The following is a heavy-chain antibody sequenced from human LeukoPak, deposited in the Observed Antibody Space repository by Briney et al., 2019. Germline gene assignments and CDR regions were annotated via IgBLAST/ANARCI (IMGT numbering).Heavy chain of an antibody. V-gene: IGHV3-21*01. CDR2: ITPSSTYI. CDR3: ARNLNSPTAVAGSDY. CDR1: GFTFSSYS. D-gene: IGHD6-19*01. J-gene: IGHJ4*02. Sequence: GGSLRLSCAASGFTFSSYSMNWVRQAPGKGLEWVSSITPSSTYIYYAESMRGRFTVSRDNAKNSLYLQMNSLTAEATAVYYCARNLNSPTAVAGSDYWGQGTLVTVSS.